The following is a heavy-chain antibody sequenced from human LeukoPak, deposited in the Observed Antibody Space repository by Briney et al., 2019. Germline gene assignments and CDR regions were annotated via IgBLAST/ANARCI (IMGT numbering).Heavy chain of an antibody. J-gene: IGHJ6*03. V-gene: IGHV4-59*01. CDR1: GGSISSYY. Sequence: PSETLSLTCTVSGGSISSYYWSWIRQPPGKGLERIGYIYYSGSTNYNPSLKSRVTISVDTSKNQFSLKLSSVTAADTAVYYCARGGYSYGYSYYYYMDVWGKGTTVTVSS. D-gene: IGHD5-18*01. CDR2: IYYSGST. CDR3: ARGGYSYGYSYYYYMDV.